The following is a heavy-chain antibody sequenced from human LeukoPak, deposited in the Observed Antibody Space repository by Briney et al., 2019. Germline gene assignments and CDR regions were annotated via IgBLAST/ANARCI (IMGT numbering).Heavy chain of an antibody. CDR3: ARGARGTFDY. Sequence: GASLKVSCKASGYTFTNYAINWVRQTPGQGLEWMGWISAYNGNTNYAQKLQGRVTMTTDTSTSTAYMELRSLRSDDTAVYYCARGARGTFDYWGQGTLVTVSS. J-gene: IGHJ4*02. V-gene: IGHV1-18*01. D-gene: IGHD3-10*01. CDR2: ISAYNGNT. CDR1: GYTFTNYA.